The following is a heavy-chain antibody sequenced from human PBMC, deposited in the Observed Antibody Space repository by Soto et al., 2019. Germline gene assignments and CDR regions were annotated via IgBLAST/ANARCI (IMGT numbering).Heavy chain of an antibody. Sequence: SETLSLTCAVSGGSISSSNWWSWVRQPPGKGLEWIGEIYHSGSTNYNPSLKSRVTISVDKSKNQFSLKLSSVTAADTAVYYCARNTYYYDSSGYYYFDYWGQGTLVTVS. CDR3: ARNTYYYDSSGYYYFDY. D-gene: IGHD3-22*01. J-gene: IGHJ4*02. CDR1: GGSISSSNW. CDR2: IYHSGST. V-gene: IGHV4-4*02.